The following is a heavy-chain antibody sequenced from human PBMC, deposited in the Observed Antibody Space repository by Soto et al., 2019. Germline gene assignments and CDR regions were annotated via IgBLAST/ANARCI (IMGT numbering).Heavy chain of an antibody. D-gene: IGHD2-8*01. V-gene: IGHV6-1*01. CDR2: TYYRSKWYN. J-gene: IGHJ6*02. CDR1: GDSVSSNSAA. CDR3: AKVAGCRNGACNPRYHGMDV. Sequence: SQTLSLTCAISGDSVSSNSAAWNWIRQSPSRGLEWLGRTYYRSKWYNDYAVSVKSRITINPDTSKNQFSLQLNSVTPEDTAVYYCAKVAGCRNGACNPRYHGMDVWGQGTTVTVSS.